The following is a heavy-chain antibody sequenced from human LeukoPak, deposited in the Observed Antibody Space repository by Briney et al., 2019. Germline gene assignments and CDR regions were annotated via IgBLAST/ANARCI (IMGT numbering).Heavy chain of an antibody. Sequence: GGSLRLSCAASGFTFSSYAMNWVRQVPGKGLEWVSATSSSDDGTYYADSVRGRFTISRDNSKNTLYLQMNRLRVEDAALYYCARAPVTSCRGAFCYPFDYWGQGILVTVSS. CDR3: ARAPVTSCRGAFCYPFDY. CDR2: TSSSDDGT. J-gene: IGHJ4*02. CDR1: GFTFSSYA. D-gene: IGHD2-21*01. V-gene: IGHV3-23*01.